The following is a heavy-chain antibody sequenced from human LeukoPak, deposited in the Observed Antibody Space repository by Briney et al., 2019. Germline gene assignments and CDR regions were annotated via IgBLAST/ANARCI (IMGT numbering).Heavy chain of an antibody. CDR1: GGSFSGYY. Sequence: SETLSLTCAVYGGSFSGYYWSWIRQPPGKGLEWIGEINHSGSTNCNPSLKSRVTISVDTSKNQFSLKLSSVTAADTAVYYCARGITVTTPYYYYYMDVWGKGTTVTVSS. CDR2: INHSGST. CDR3: ARGITVTTPYYYYYMDV. D-gene: IGHD4-17*01. J-gene: IGHJ6*03. V-gene: IGHV4-34*01.